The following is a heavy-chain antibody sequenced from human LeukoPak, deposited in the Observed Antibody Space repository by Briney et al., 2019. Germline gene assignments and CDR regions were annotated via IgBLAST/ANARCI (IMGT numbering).Heavy chain of an antibody. CDR1: GYTFTGYY. J-gene: IGHJ4*02. CDR2: INPNSGGT. V-gene: IGHV1-2*02. D-gene: IGHD2-2*01. CDR3: ARDLTLSVVVPANPFDY. Sequence: ASVKVSCKASGYTFTGYYMHWVRQAPGQGLEWMGWINPNSGGTNYAQKFQGRVTMTRDTSISTAYMELSRLRSDDTAVYYCARDLTLSVVVPANPFDYWGQGTLVTVS.